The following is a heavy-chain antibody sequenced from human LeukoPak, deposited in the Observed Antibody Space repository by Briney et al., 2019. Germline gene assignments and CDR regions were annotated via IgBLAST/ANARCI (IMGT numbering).Heavy chain of an antibody. CDR2: INPSAGST. Sequence: ASVKVSCKASGYTFTSYYMHWVRQAPGQGLEWMGIINPSAGSTSYAQKFQGRVTMTRDTSTSTVYMELSSLRSEDTAVYYCARALRFLEWLYSGMDVWGQGTTVIVSS. V-gene: IGHV1-46*01. CDR1: GYTFTSYY. J-gene: IGHJ6*02. D-gene: IGHD3-3*01. CDR3: ARALRFLEWLYSGMDV.